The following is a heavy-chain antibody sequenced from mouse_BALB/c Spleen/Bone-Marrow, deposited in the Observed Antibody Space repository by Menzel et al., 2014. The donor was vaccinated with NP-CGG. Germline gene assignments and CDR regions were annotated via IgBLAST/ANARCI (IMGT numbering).Heavy chain of an antibody. V-gene: IGHV1-19*01. Sequence: VQLKQSGPELVKPGASVKMSCKASGYTFTDYYMDWVKQSHGESFEWIGRVNPYNGGTSYNQKFKGKATLTVDKSSSTAYMELNSLTSEDSAVYYCARFPNYSYAMDYWGQGTSVTVSS. D-gene: IGHD2-1*01. CDR2: VNPYNGGT. CDR1: GYTFTDYY. J-gene: IGHJ4*01. CDR3: ARFPNYSYAMDY.